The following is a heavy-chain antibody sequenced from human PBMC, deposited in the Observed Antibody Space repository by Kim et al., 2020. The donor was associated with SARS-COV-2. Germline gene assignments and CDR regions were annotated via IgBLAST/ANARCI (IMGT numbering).Heavy chain of an antibody. J-gene: IGHJ4*02. CDR1: GYTFTSYA. D-gene: IGHD3-16*02. V-gene: IGHV7-4-1*02. Sequence: ASVKVSCKASGYTFTSYAMNWVRQAPGQGLEWMGWINTNTGNPTYAQGFTGRFVFSLDTSVSTAYLQISSLKAEDTAVYYCARPPSEPTYYDYVWGSYRYEYYFDYWGQGTLVTVSS. CDR2: INTNTGNP. CDR3: ARPPSEPTYYDYVWGSYRYEYYFDY.